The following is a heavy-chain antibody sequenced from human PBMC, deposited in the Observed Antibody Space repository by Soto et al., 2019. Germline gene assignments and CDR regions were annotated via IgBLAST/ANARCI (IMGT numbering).Heavy chain of an antibody. J-gene: IGHJ6*02. CDR1: GGTFSSYA. D-gene: IGHD6-6*01. V-gene: IGHV1-69*13. CDR2: IIPIFGTA. CDR3: ARRESFRAYSSSSTHRDYYGMDV. Sequence: PSLTVSCKASGGTFSSYAISWVRQAPGQGLEWMGGIIPIFGTANYAQKFQGRVTITADESTSTAYMELSSLRSEDTALYYCARRESFRAYSSSSTHRDYYGMDVWGQGATVTVSS.